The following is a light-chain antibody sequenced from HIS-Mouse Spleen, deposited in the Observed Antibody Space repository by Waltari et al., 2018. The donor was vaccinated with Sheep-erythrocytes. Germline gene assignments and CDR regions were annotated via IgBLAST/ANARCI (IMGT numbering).Light chain of an antibody. J-gene: IGLJ3*02. V-gene: IGLV2-23*01. Sequence: QSALTQPASVSGSPGQSITISCTGTSSDVGSYNLVSWYQQHPGKAPKLMIYEGSKRPSGVSNRFSGSKSGNTASRTISGLQAEDEADYYCCSYAGSSLWVFGGGTKLTVL. CDR2: EGS. CDR3: CSYAGSSLWV. CDR1: SSDVGSYNL.